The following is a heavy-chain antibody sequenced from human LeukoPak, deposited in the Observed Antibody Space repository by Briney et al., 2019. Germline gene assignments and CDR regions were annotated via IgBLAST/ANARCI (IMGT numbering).Heavy chain of an antibody. J-gene: IGHJ4*02. V-gene: IGHV1-18*01. CDR1: GGTFSSYA. CDR3: ARELAYYYDSSGPLGSDY. D-gene: IGHD3-22*01. CDR2: ISAYNGNT. Sequence: ASVKVSCKASGGTFSSYAISWVRQAPGQGLEWMGWISAYNGNTNYAQKLQGRVTMTTDTSTSTAYMELRSLRSDDTAVYYCARELAYYYDSSGPLGSDYWGQGTLVTVSS.